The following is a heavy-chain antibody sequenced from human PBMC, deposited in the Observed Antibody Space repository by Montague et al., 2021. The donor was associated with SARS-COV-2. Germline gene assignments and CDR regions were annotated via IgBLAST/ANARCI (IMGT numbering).Heavy chain of an antibody. CDR2: IYYGGST. D-gene: IGHD2-15*01. V-gene: IGHV4-39*02. CDR1: GGSISTYYY. CDR3: ARDQGVYCSGGSCYNFDY. J-gene: IGHJ4*02. Sequence: SETLSLTCTVSGGSISTYYYWGWIRQPPGTGLEWIGSIYYGGSTYYNPSLKSRVTISVDTSMNHFSLKLSSVTAADTAVYYCARDQGVYCSGGSCYNFDYWGQGTLVTVSS.